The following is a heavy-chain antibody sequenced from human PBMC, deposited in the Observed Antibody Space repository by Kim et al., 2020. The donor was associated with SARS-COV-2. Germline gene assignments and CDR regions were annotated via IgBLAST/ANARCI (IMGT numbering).Heavy chain of an antibody. V-gene: IGHV3-33*01. CDR2: IWYDGSNK. J-gene: IGHJ3*02. D-gene: IGHD3-9*01. Sequence: GGSLRLSCAASGFTFSSYGMHWVRQAPGKGLEWVAVIWYDGSNKYYADSVKGRFTISSDNSKNTLYLQMNSLRAEDTAVYYCARGSWYYDILAAFDIWGQGTMVTVSS. CDR3: ARGSWYYDILAAFDI. CDR1: GFTFSSYG.